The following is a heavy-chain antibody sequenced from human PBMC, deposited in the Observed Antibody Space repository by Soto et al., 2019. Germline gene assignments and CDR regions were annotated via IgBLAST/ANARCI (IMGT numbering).Heavy chain of an antibody. D-gene: IGHD2-15*01. Sequence: ASVKDSCKASGYTFTSYAMHWVRQAPGQRLEWMGWINAGNGNTKCSQKFQDRVTITRDTSASTAYMELSSLRSEDTAVYYCARGESVVGDYWGQGTLVT. CDR1: GYTFTSYA. V-gene: IGHV1-3*01. CDR3: ARGESVVGDY. CDR2: INAGNGNT. J-gene: IGHJ4*02.